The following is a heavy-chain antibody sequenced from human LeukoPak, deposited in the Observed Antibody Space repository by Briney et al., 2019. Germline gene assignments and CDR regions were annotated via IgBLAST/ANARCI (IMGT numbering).Heavy chain of an antibody. V-gene: IGHV1-69*01. J-gene: IGHJ4*02. D-gene: IGHD1-26*01. Sequence: GSSVKVSCKASGGTFSSYAISWVRQAPGQGLEWMGGIIPIFGTANYAQKFQGRVTITADESTSTAYMELSSLRSEDTAVYYCARGRGGWPNYYFDFWGQGNLVTVSS. CDR3: ARGRGGWPNYYFDF. CDR2: IIPIFGTA. CDR1: GGTFSSYA.